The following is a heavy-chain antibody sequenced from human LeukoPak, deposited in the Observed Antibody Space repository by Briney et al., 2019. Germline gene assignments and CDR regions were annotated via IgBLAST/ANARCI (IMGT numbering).Heavy chain of an antibody. Sequence: PGGSLRLPCAASGFTFSSYAMHWVRQAPGKGLEWVAVISYDGSNKYYADSVKGRFTISRDNSKNTLYLQMNSLRAEDTAVYYCARAENYGDSIDYWGQGTLVTVSS. CDR2: ISYDGSNK. J-gene: IGHJ4*02. D-gene: IGHD4-17*01. CDR1: GFTFSSYA. V-gene: IGHV3-30-3*01. CDR3: ARAENYGDSIDY.